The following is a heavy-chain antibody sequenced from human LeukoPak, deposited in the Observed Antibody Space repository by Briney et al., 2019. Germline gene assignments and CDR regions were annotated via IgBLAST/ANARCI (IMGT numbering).Heavy chain of an antibody. Sequence: GGSLRLSCAGSGFSFSTYALHWVRQAPGKGLEYVSGISSNGGYTYYSNSVKGRFTISRDNSKNTVYLQMGSLRAEDMAVYYCARGRKSGTYKYYFDYWGQGTLVTVSS. J-gene: IGHJ4*02. D-gene: IGHD1-26*01. CDR1: GFSFSTYA. CDR2: ISSNGGYT. V-gene: IGHV3-64*01. CDR3: ARGRKSGTYKYYFDY.